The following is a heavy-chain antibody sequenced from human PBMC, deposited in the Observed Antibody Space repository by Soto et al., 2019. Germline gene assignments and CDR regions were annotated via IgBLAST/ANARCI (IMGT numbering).Heavy chain of an antibody. CDR1: GGSFSGYY. J-gene: IGHJ5*02. CDR3: ARGCDIVEVVAATRESNWFDP. D-gene: IGHD2-15*01. Sequence: ASETLSLTCAVYGGSFSGYYWSWIRQPPGKGLEWIGEINHSGSTNYNPSLKSRVTISVDTSKNQFSLKLSSVTAADTAVYYCARGCDIVEVVAATRESNWFDPWAREPWSPSPQ. V-gene: IGHV4-34*01. CDR2: INHSGST.